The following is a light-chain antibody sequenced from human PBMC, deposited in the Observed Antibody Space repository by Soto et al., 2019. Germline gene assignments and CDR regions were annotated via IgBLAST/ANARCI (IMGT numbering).Light chain of an antibody. Sequence: QSALTQPASVSGSPGQSITISCTGTSSDVGASNYVSWYRHHPGKAPKLMIYEVSNRPSGVSNRFSGSKSDYTASLTISGLEAEDEAYYYCSSYTRTTHVVFGGGTKLTVL. V-gene: IGLV2-14*01. J-gene: IGLJ2*01. CDR1: SSDVGASNY. CDR2: EVS. CDR3: SSYTRTTHVV.